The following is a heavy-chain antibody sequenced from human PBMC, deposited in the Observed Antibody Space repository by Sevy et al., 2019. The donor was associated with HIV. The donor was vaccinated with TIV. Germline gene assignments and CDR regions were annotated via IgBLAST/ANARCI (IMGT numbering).Heavy chain of an antibody. Sequence: SETLSLTCVVSGYSINSVYYWGWIRQPPGKGLELLGTIYHSGTTSYNPSLKSRVTISVDTSKNQFSLKLNSVTAADTGVYYWAGVGVSDYCNSTSCYNWFDPWGQGTLVTVSS. D-gene: IGHD2-2*01. CDR1: GYSINSVYY. V-gene: IGHV4-38-2*01. CDR2: IYHSGTT. J-gene: IGHJ5*02. CDR3: AGVGVSDYCNSTSCYNWFDP.